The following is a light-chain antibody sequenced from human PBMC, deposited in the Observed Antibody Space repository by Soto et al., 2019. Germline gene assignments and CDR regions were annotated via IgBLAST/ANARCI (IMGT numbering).Light chain of an antibody. CDR1: QSVSSSY. Sequence: EIVLTQSPGTLSLSPGERATLSCRASQSVSSSYLAWYQQNPGQAPRLLIYGASSRATGIPDMFSGSGSGTDFTLPISRLEAEDFAVYYCQQDGSSPPYTFGQGTKLEIK. J-gene: IGKJ2*01. CDR2: GAS. CDR3: QQDGSSPPYT. V-gene: IGKV3-20*01.